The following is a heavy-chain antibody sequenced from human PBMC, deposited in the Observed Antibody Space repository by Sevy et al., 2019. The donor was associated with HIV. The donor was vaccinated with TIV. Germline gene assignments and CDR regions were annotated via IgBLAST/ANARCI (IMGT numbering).Heavy chain of an antibody. CDR1: GYTFTGYY. V-gene: IGHV1-2*02. J-gene: IGHJ3*02. CDR3: ARHPSPLDAFDI. D-gene: IGHD1-1*01. Sequence: ASVKVSCKASGYTFTGYYMHWVRQALGQGLEWMGWINPNSGGTNYAQKFQGRVTMTRDTSISTAYMELSRLRSDDTAVYYCARHPSPLDAFDIWGQGTMVTVSS. CDR2: INPNSGGT.